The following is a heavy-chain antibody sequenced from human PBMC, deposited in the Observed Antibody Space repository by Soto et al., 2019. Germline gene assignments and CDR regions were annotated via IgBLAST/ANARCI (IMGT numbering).Heavy chain of an antibody. D-gene: IGHD1-7*01. J-gene: IGHJ6*02. CDR1: GYTFTGYY. CDR2: INPNNGGT. V-gene: IGHV1-2*02. Sequence: VASVQVSCKASGYTFTGYYMHWLRQAPGQGLEWMGWINPNNGGTKYAQKFGDSVTMTRDTSISTAYMVPSRLRSNDTAVYFCARVGYTPNWNYVDSFYYYGMNVWGQGTTVTVSS. CDR3: ARVGYTPNWNYVDSFYYYGMNV.